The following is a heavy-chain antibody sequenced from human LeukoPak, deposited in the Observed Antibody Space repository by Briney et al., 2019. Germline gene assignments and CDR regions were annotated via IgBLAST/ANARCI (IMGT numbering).Heavy chain of an antibody. J-gene: IGHJ4*02. V-gene: IGHV4-38-2*02. CDR1: GYSIGSGYY. CDR3: ARAVLGYCSTSSCFDRGYHFDY. CDR2: IYHSGST. Sequence: SETLSLTCTVSGYSIGSGYYWGWIRQPPGKGLEWLGNIYHSGSTYYNPSLKSRVTISVDTSNNQFSLNLSSVTAADTAVYYCARAVLGYCSTSSCFDRGYHFDYWGQGTLVTVSS. D-gene: IGHD2-2*01.